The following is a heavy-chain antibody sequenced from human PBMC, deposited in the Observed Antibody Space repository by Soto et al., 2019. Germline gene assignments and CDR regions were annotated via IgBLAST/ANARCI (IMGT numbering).Heavy chain of an antibody. Sequence: EPQLVESGGGLVQPGGPLRLSCAASGFTFSFYTMNWVRQTPGKGLEWLAYISRGGSSIYYADSVKGRFTVSRDNANNSLSLQLNSLRREDTAVYYCVREGGDLRGSGVFDYWGQGTLVTVSS. D-gene: IGHD6-19*01. CDR1: GFTFSFYT. CDR2: ISRGGSSI. J-gene: IGHJ4*02. V-gene: IGHV3-48*01. CDR3: VREGGDLRGSGVFDY.